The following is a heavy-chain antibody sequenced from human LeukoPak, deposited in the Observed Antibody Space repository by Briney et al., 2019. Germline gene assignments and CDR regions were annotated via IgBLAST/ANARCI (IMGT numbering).Heavy chain of an antibody. CDR1: GGSISSGGYY. D-gene: IGHD1-7*01. CDR2: IYYSGST. Sequence: PSETLSLTCTVSGGSISSGGYYWSWIRQHPGKGLEWIGYIYYSGSTHYNPSLKSRVTISVDTSKNQFSLKLSSVTAADTAVYYCARDNWNYQGLDYWGQGTLVTVSS. V-gene: IGHV4-31*03. CDR3: ARDNWNYQGLDY. J-gene: IGHJ4*02.